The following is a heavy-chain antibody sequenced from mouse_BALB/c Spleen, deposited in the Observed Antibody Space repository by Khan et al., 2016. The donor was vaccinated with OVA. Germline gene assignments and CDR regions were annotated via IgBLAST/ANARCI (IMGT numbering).Heavy chain of an antibody. J-gene: IGHJ4*01. V-gene: IGHV5-6*01. CDR1: GFTFSTYG. CDR2: ISSAGTYT. D-gene: IGHD1-1*01. Sequence: EVELVESGGDLVKPGGSLKLSCAASGFTFSTYGMSWVRQTPDKRLEWVATISSAGTYTYYPDSVKGRFTISRDNAKNTLYLQMNSLRAEETAMYYCARHWVGIMDYWGQGTSLTVSS. CDR3: ARHWVGIMDY.